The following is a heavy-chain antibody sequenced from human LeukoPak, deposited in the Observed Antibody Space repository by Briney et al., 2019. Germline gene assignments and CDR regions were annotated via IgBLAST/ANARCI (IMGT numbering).Heavy chain of an antibody. V-gene: IGHV1-46*01. CDR2: INPSGGST. D-gene: IGHD3-22*01. CDR1: GYTFTGYY. CDR3: ARLDYYDSSGRDAFDI. J-gene: IGHJ3*02. Sequence: GASVKVSCKASGYTFTGYYMHWVRQAPGQGLEWMGIINPSGGSTSYAQKFQGRVTMTRDTSTSTVYMELSSLRSEDTAVYYCARLDYYDSSGRDAFDIWGQGTMVTVSS.